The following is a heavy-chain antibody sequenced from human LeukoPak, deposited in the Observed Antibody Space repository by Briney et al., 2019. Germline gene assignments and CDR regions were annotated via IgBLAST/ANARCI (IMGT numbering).Heavy chain of an antibody. CDR3: ARDSDVPGCFDY. Sequence: PGGSLRLSCAASGFTASDTYMSWARQAPGKGLEWVSRISGSGSATDYADSVKGRFSISRDNSKNTLYLQMTSLRAEDTAIYYCARDSDVPGCFDYWGQGAPVTVSS. D-gene: IGHD2-21*01. CDR1: GFTASDTY. V-gene: IGHV3-53*01. J-gene: IGHJ4*02. CDR2: ISGSGSAT.